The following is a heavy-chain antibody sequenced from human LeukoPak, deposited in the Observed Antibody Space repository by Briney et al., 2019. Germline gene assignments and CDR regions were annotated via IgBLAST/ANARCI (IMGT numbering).Heavy chain of an antibody. J-gene: IGHJ5*02. Sequence: VASVKVSCKASGYTFTSYGISWVRQAPGQGLEWMGGIIPIFGTANYAQKFQGRVTITADESTSTAYMELSSLRSEDTAVYYCASGGVGTAWFDPWGQGTLVTVSS. CDR2: IIPIFGTA. CDR3: ASGGVGTAWFDP. CDR1: GYTFTSYG. V-gene: IGHV1-69*13. D-gene: IGHD3-16*01.